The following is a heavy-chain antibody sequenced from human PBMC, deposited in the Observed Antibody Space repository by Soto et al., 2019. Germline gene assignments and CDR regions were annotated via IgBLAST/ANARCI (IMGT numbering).Heavy chain of an antibody. Sequence: EVQLLESGGGLVQPGGFLRLSCAASGFTFRSYAMSWVRQAPGKGLEWVSGISGSSGSTYYADSVKGRFTISRDNSKNTLFLQMNSLRAEDTAMYYCAKDRESSTAPRGGCDYWGQGTLVTVSS. J-gene: IGHJ4*02. CDR1: GFTFRSYA. CDR3: AKDRESSTAPRGGCDY. V-gene: IGHV3-23*01. CDR2: ISGSSGST. D-gene: IGHD6-6*01.